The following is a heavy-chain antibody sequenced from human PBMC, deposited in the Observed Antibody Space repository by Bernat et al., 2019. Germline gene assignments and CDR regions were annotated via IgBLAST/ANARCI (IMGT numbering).Heavy chain of an antibody. CDR3: ARQHYGDYVMQYFQH. Sequence: QLQLQESGPGLVKPSETLSLICTVPVGSISSSSYYWGWIRQPPGKGLEWIGSIHYSGSTYYTPSLKSRVTIAVDTSKNHFSLKLSSVTAADTAVYYCARQHYGDYVMQYFQHWGQGTLVTVSS. CDR2: IHYSGST. D-gene: IGHD4-17*01. V-gene: IGHV4-39*01. CDR1: VGSISSSSYY. J-gene: IGHJ1*01.